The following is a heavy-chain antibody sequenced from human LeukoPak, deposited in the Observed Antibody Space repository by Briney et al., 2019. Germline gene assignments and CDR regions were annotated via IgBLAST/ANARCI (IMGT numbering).Heavy chain of an antibody. CDR1: GYTFNRNH. V-gene: IGHV1-46*02. CDR3: ARLHDYYWYFDL. D-gene: IGHD5-12*01. Sequence: GASVKVSCKASGYTFNRNHIHWVRQAPGQGLEWMGIINPSGGSTTYAQKFQGRVTMTRDTSTSTVYMELSSLRSEDTAVYYCARLHDYYWYFDLWGRGTLVTVSS. CDR2: INPSGGST. J-gene: IGHJ2*01.